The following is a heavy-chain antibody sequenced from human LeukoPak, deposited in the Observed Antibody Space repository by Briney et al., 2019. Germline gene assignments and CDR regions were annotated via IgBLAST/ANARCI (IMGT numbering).Heavy chain of an antibody. CDR1: GFTVSGNY. CDR2: FYSDGST. V-gene: IGHV3-53*04. CDR3: ARGLASVAVAAGDSYYGMDV. Sequence: GGSLRLSCAASGFTVSGNYMSWVRHAPGKGLEWVSVFYSDGSTYHADSVKGRFTISRHNSKNTLYLQMNSLRAEDTAVYYCARGLASVAVAAGDSYYGMDVWGQGTTVTVSS. D-gene: IGHD6-19*01. J-gene: IGHJ6*02.